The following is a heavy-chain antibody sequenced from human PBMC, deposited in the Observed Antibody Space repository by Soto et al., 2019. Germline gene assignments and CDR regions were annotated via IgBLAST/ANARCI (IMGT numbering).Heavy chain of an antibody. Sequence: QVQLQESGPGLVKPSQTLSLTCTVSGASISSPSYYWNWIRHHPAKGLEWIGYIYYRGATYFNPSLKGRVSISIDTSKSQFSLNLTSVSAADTAVYYCARSLSAGKGSNFDVWGQGTLVTVSS. D-gene: IGHD3-16*01. CDR2: IYYRGAT. CDR3: ARSLSAGKGSNFDV. V-gene: IGHV4-31*03. J-gene: IGHJ4*02. CDR1: GASISSPSYY.